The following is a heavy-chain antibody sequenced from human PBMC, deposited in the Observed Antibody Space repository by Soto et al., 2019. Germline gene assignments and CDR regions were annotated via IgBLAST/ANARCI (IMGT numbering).Heavy chain of an antibody. J-gene: IGHJ4*02. CDR2: INHSGST. CDR1: GGSFSGYY. CDR3: ARDGPNWIPFDY. D-gene: IGHD1-20*01. V-gene: IGHV4-34*01. Sequence: SETLSLTCAVYGGSFSGYYWSWIRQPPGKGLEWIGEINHSGSTNYNPSLKSRVTISVDTSKNQFSLKLSSVTAADTAVYYCARDGPNWIPFDYWGQGTLVTVSS.